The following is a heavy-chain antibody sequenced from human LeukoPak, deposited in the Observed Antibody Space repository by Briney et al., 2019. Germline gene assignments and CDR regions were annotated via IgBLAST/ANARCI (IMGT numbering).Heavy chain of an antibody. J-gene: IGHJ4*02. CDR3: ARAIVATIPY. CDR1: GFTFDDYA. D-gene: IGHD5-12*01. Sequence: GGSLRLSCAASGFTFDDYAMHWVRQAPGKGLEWVSGISWNSGSIGYADSVKGRFTISRDNAKNSLYLQMNSLRAKDTAVYYCARAIVATIPYWGQGTLVTVSS. V-gene: IGHV3-9*01. CDR2: ISWNSGSI.